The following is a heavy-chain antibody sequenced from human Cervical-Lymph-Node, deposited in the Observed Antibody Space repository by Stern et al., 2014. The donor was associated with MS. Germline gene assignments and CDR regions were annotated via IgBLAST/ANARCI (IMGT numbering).Heavy chain of an antibody. V-gene: IGHV4-59*08. D-gene: IGHD1-26*01. Sequence: VQLVESGPGLVKPSETLSLTCTVSGGSISSYYWSWIRQPPGKGLEWIGYIYYSGSTNYNPSLQSRVTISVDTSKNQFSLKLSFVTAADTAVYYCARYSGSYADAFDIWGQGTMVTVSS. CDR3: ARYSGSYADAFDI. CDR2: IYYSGST. CDR1: GGSISSYY. J-gene: IGHJ3*02.